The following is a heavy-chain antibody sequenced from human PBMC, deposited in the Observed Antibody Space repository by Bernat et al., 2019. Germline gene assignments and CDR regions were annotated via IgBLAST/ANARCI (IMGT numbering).Heavy chain of an antibody. CDR3: ARMKDSNYLYFDD. J-gene: IGHJ4*02. CDR2: IDWDDDK. CDR1: GFSLSTNGMR. V-gene: IGHV2-70*04. Sequence: QVTLKESGPALVKPTQTLTLTCTFSGFSLSTNGMRVSWIRQPPGKALEWLARIDWDDDKFYSTSLKTRLTISKDTSKNQVVLTVTNMDPVDTATYYCARMKDSNYLYFDDWGQGTLVTGSS. D-gene: IGHD4-11*01.